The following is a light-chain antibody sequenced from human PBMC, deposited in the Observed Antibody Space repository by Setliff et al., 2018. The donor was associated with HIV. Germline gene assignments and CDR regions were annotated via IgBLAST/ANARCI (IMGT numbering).Light chain of an antibody. Sequence: ERVMTQSPATLSVSPGERATLSCRASQSVSRNLAWYQQKSGRAPSLLIYAASTRATGIPARFSGSGSETEFTLTISSLQSEDFAVYFCQQYNNWPLTFGGGTRWIS. CDR3: QQYNNWPLT. V-gene: IGKV3-15*01. CDR1: QSVSRN. J-gene: IGKJ4*01. CDR2: AAS.